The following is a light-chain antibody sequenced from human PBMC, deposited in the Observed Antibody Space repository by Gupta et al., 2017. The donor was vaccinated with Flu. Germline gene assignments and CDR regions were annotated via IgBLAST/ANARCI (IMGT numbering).Light chain of an antibody. CDR1: ALPKQF. J-gene: IGLJ3*02. Sequence: SYELPPPPSVSVSPGQTARITCSGDALPKQFAYWYQQKPGQAPVLVIYKDNERPSGIKERLSGSSSGKTVTLTIRGVQAEDEADYYGQSADNSGTYRVFGGGTKVSVL. V-gene: IGLV3-25*02. CDR3: QSADNSGTYRV. CDR2: KDN.